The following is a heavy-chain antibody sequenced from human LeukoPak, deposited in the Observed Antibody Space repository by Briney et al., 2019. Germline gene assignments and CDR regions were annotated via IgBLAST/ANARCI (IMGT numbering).Heavy chain of an antibody. CDR3: ARGTEALGALDY. Sequence: SVKVSCKASGGTFSSYAISWVRQAPGQGLEWMGGIIPIFGTANYAQKFQGRVTITADESTSTAYMELSSLRSEDTAVYYCARGTEALGALDYWGQGTLVTVSS. CDR1: GGTFSSYA. J-gene: IGHJ4*02. V-gene: IGHV1-69*01. D-gene: IGHD1-26*01. CDR2: IIPIFGTA.